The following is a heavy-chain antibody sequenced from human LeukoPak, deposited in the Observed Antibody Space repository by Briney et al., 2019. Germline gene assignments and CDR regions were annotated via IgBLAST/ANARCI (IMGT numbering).Heavy chain of an antibody. CDR3: AKVRTYFYHGLDV. J-gene: IGHJ6*02. V-gene: IGHV3-23*01. D-gene: IGHD1-14*01. Sequence: PGGSLRLSCAASGFTFSTCAMSWVRQAPGKGLEWVSGISGTTSGTYYADSVKGRFTISRDNSKNTLFLQVNSLRAEDTAVYYCAKVRTYFYHGLDVWGQGTTVTVYS. CDR2: ISGTTSGT. CDR1: GFTFSTCA.